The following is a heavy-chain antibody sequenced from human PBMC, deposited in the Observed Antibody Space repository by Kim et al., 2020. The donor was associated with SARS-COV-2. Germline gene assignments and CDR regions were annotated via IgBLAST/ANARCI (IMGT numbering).Heavy chain of an antibody. Sequence: YADSVKGRFTISRDNSKNTLYLQMNSLRAEDTAVYYCARDFRRSSGPLDYWGQGTLVTVSS. CDR3: ARDFRRSSGPLDY. J-gene: IGHJ4*02. V-gene: IGHV3-30*01. D-gene: IGHD3-22*01.